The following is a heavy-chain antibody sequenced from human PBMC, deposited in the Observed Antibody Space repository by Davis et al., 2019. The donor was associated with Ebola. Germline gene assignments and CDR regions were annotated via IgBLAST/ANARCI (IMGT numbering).Heavy chain of an antibody. CDR2: IYYSGST. Sequence: PSETLSLTCTVSGGSISSYYWSWIRQPPGKGLEWIGYIYYSGSTNYNPSLKSRVTISVDTSKNQFSLKLSSVTAADTAVYYCARLSTQGAFDIWGQGTMVTVSS. CDR3: ARLSTQGAFDI. CDR1: GGSISSYY. V-gene: IGHV4-59*01. J-gene: IGHJ3*02. D-gene: IGHD2/OR15-2a*01.